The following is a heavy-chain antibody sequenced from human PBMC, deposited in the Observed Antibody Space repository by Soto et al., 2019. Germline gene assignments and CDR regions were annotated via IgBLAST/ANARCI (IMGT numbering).Heavy chain of an antibody. J-gene: IGHJ5*02. CDR3: ARGDIVLVPAAMLWFDP. V-gene: IGHV4-59*01. Sequence: QVQLQESGPGLVKPSETLSLTCTVSGGSISSYYWSWIRQPPGKGLEWIGYIYYSGSTNYNPSLTSRGTISVHTSKNRFSLKLSSVTAADTAVYYCARGDIVLVPAAMLWFDPWGQGTLVTVSS. CDR2: IYYSGST. D-gene: IGHD2-2*01. CDR1: GGSISSYY.